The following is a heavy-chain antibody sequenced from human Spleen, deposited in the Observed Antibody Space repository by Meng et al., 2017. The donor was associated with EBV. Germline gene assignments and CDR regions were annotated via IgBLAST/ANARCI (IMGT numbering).Heavy chain of an antibody. D-gene: IGHD3-22*01. CDR1: GASIDSSDW. V-gene: IGHV4-4*02. J-gene: IGHJ4*02. CDR2: IHHSGTT. CDR3: ARGLGGHYPTMEY. Sequence: QVTLQASGLRLVKPSGTLSLTCAVSGASIDSSDWWTWVRQAPGKGLEWIGEIHHSGTTSYNPSLESRVTISIDKSDNQFSLKLTSVTAADTAVYYCARGLGGHYPTMEYWGQGTLVTVSS.